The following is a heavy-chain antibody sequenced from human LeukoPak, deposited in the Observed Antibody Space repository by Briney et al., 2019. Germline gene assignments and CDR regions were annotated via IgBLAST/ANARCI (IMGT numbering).Heavy chain of an antibody. CDR2: IYDSGST. Sequence: SETLSLTCTVSGGSISSYYWSWIRQPPGKGLEWIGYIYDSGSTNYNPSLKSRVTISVDTSKNQFSLKLSSVTAADTAVYYCARSLVGATTGYDYWGQGTLVPVSS. CDR1: GGSISSYY. V-gene: IGHV4-59*01. J-gene: IGHJ4*02. CDR3: ARSLVGATTGYDY. D-gene: IGHD1-26*01.